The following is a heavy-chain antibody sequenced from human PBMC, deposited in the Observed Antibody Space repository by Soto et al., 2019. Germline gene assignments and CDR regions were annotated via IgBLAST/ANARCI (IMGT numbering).Heavy chain of an antibody. CDR2: ISSKSTNYI. Sequence: GGSLRLSCTASGFTFSSYSMNWVRQAPGRGLEWISSISSKSTNYIYYADSVKGRFTISRDNAKNSLYLQMNSLRAEDTAVYYCARDAGSYYDFWSGPFDDWGQGTLVTVSS. D-gene: IGHD3-3*01. CDR3: ARDAGSYYDFWSGPFDD. V-gene: IGHV3-21*01. CDR1: GFTFSSYS. J-gene: IGHJ4*02.